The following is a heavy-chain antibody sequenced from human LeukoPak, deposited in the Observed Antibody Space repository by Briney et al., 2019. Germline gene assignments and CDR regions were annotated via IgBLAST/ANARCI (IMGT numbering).Heavy chain of an antibody. V-gene: IGHV3-23*01. D-gene: IGHD2-2*02. CDR3: AKTYCSSTSCYTGYYYMDV. CDR2: ISGSGGST. CDR1: GFTFSSYA. J-gene: IGHJ6*03. Sequence: GSLRLSCAASGFTFSSYAMSWVRQAPGKGLEWVSAISGSGGSTYYADSVKGRFTISRDNSKNTLYLQMNGLRAEDTAVYYCAKTYCSSTSCYTGYYYMDVWGKGTTVTVSS.